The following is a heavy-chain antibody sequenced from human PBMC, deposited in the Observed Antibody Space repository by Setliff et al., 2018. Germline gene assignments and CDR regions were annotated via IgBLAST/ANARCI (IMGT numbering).Heavy chain of an antibody. Sequence: SVKVSCKASGDTFSSYAISWVRQAPGQGLEWMGGIIPILGIANYAQKFQGRVTITADESTSTAYMELSSLRSEDTAVYYCARGLHSSGWYWAFDYWGQGTLVTVSS. J-gene: IGHJ4*02. CDR3: ARGLHSSGWYWAFDY. CDR1: GDTFSSYA. D-gene: IGHD6-19*01. CDR2: IIPILGIA. V-gene: IGHV1-69*10.